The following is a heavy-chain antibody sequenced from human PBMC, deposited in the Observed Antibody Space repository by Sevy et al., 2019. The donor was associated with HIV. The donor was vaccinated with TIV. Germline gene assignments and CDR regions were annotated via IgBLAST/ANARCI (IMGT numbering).Heavy chain of an antibody. CDR2: MNPNSGNT. Sequence: ASVKVFCKASGYTFTSYDINWVRQATGQGLEWMGWMNPNSGNTGYAQKFQGRVTMTRNTSISTAYMELSSLRSEDTAVYYCAAGIVVVTAHRAFDIWGQGTMVTVSS. V-gene: IGHV1-8*01. CDR3: AAGIVVVTAHRAFDI. D-gene: IGHD2-21*02. CDR1: GYTFTSYD. J-gene: IGHJ3*02.